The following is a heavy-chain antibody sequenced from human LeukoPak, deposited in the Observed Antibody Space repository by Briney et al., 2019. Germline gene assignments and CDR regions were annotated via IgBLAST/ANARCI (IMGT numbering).Heavy chain of an antibody. D-gene: IGHD2-2*01. CDR3: ARVLGYCSSTSCFNWFDP. Sequence: ASVTVSCKASGYTFTSYDINWVRQATGQGLEWMGWMNPNSGDTGYAQKFQGRVTMTRNTSISTAYMELSSLRFEDTAVYYCARVLGYCSSTSCFNWFDPWGQGTLVTVSS. V-gene: IGHV1-8*01. CDR1: GYTFTSYD. J-gene: IGHJ5*02. CDR2: MNPNSGDT.